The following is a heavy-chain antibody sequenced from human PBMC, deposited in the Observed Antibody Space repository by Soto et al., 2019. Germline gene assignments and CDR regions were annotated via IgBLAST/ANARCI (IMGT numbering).Heavy chain of an antibody. J-gene: IGHJ4*02. CDR1: GFTFSTYS. V-gene: IGHV3-48*01. CDR2: ISSSSTI. Sequence: RLSCAASGFTFSTYSMNWVRQAPGKGLEWVSSISSSSTIYYADSVKGRFTISRDNVQNSLYLQMHSLRAEDTAVYYCARERGSGWTFDYWGQGTLVTVSS. D-gene: IGHD6-19*01. CDR3: ARERGSGWTFDY.